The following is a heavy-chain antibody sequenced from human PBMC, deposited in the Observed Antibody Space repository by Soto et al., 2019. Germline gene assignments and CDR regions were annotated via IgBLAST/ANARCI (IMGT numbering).Heavy chain of an antibody. V-gene: IGHV1-18*01. CDR3: ARDSPPPRE. Sequence: QVQLVQSGAEVKKPGASVKVSXXXXGXXFTSYGISWVRQAPGQGLEWMGWIRAYNGNTNYAQKLQGRVTMTTDTATSTAYMELXXLRXXXXXXYYCARDSPPPREWGQGTLVTVSS. CDR1: GXXFTSYG. CDR2: IRAYNGNT. J-gene: IGHJ4*02.